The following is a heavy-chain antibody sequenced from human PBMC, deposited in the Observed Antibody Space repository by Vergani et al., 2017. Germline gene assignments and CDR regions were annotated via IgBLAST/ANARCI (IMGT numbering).Heavy chain of an antibody. Sequence: EVQLLESGGGLVQPGGSLRLSCAASGFTFSSYAMSWVRQAPGKGLEWVSAISGSGGSTYYADSVKGRFTISRDNSKNTLYLQMNILRAEDTAVYYCAKLPGGYSGYGDAFDIWGQGTMVTVSS. J-gene: IGHJ3*02. CDR3: AKLPGGYSGYGDAFDI. V-gene: IGHV3-23*01. CDR1: GFTFSSYA. CDR2: ISGSGGST. D-gene: IGHD5-12*01.